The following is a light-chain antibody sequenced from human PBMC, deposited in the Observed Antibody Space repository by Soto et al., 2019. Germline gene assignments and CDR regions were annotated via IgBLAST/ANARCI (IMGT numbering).Light chain of an antibody. J-gene: IGLJ3*02. V-gene: IGLV1-44*01. CDR2: ADS. CDR1: TSNIETNI. Sequence: QSVLTQPPSASGTPGQRVTISCSGRTSNIETNIVNWYQEVPGMAPRLLIYADSQRPSGVPDRFSGSKSGTSASLAIRGLQSEDEADYYCAAWADRLKGLVFGGGTKLTVL. CDR3: AAWADRLKGLV.